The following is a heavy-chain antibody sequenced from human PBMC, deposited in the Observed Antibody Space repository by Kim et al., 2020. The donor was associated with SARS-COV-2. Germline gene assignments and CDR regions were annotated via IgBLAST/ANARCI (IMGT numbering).Heavy chain of an antibody. J-gene: IGHJ4*02. CDR3: ARDKSSSSAPFDY. Sequence: AQKFQGRVTMTRDTSISTAYMELSRLRSDDTAVYYCARDKSSSSAPFDYWGQGTLVTVSS. D-gene: IGHD6-6*01. V-gene: IGHV1-2*02.